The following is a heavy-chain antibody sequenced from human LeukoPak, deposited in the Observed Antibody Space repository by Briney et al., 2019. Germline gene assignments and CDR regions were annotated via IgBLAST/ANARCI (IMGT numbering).Heavy chain of an antibody. Sequence: SQTLSLTCTVSGGSISSGDSYWSWIRQPPGKGLEWIGYIYYSGSTYYNPSLKSRVTISVDTSKNQFSLKLSSVTAADTAVYYCASRPHSSGWGIDYWGQGTLVTVSS. D-gene: IGHD6-19*01. CDR3: ASRPHSSGWGIDY. CDR1: GGSISSGDSY. V-gene: IGHV4-30-4*08. J-gene: IGHJ4*02. CDR2: IYYSGST.